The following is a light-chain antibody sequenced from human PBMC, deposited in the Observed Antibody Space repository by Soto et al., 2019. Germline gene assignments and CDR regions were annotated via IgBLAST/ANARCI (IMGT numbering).Light chain of an antibody. CDR2: DAS. CDR1: QSISSW. Sequence: DIQMTQSPSTLSASVGDRVTITCRASQSISSWLAWYQQKPGKAPKLLIYDASSLESGVPSRFSGSGSGTEFTLTISSLQPDDFATYYCQQYNSYWTFGQGTKVELQ. V-gene: IGKV1-5*01. J-gene: IGKJ1*01. CDR3: QQYNSYWT.